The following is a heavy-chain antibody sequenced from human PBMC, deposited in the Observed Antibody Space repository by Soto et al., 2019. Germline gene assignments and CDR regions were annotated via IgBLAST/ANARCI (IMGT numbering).Heavy chain of an antibody. Sequence: SQTLSLTCAISGDSVSSNSAAWNWIRQSPSRGLEWLGRTYYRSKWYNDYAVSVKSRITINPDTSKNQFSLQLNSVTPEDTAVYYCARFPQNHYYYYYGMDVWGQGTTVTVSS. J-gene: IGHJ6*02. CDR3: ARFPQNHYYYYYGMDV. CDR1: GDSVSSNSAA. V-gene: IGHV6-1*01. CDR2: TYYRSKWYN.